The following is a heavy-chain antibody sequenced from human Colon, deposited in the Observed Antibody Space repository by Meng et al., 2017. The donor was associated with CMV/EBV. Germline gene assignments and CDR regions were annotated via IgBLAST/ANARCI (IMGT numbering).Heavy chain of an antibody. Sequence: FTFRRYWIHWFRQTPRKGLVWVSLIDSAGSHTPYADSVQGRFTISSDNAPNTLYLHMNSLRAEDTAVYYCAREDSGSTNVYYRWFDPWGQGTLVTVSS. CDR1: FTFRRYW. V-gene: IGHV3-74*01. CDR3: AREDSGSTNVYYRWFDP. CDR2: IDSAGSHT. J-gene: IGHJ5*02. D-gene: IGHD2-2*01.